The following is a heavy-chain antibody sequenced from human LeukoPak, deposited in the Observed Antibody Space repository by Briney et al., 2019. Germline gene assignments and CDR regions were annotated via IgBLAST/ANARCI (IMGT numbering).Heavy chain of an antibody. Sequence: ASVKVSCKASGYTFTGYYMHWVRQAPGQGLEWMGWINSNNGGTNYAQNFQGRVTMTRDTSISTAYMELRWLRSDDTAVYYCARGGVAEYVRHWGQGTPVTVSS. CDR3: ARGGVAEYVRH. CDR1: GYTFTGYY. V-gene: IGHV1-2*02. J-gene: IGHJ1*01. CDR2: INSNNGGT.